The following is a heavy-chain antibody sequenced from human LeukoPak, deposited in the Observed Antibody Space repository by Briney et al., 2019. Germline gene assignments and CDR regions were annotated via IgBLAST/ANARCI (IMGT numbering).Heavy chain of an antibody. Sequence: SETLSLTCTVSGGSISSCYWSWIRQPPGKGLEWIGYIYYSGSTNYNPSLKSRVTISVDTSKNQFSLKLSSVTAADTAVYYCARGGAHYYPYYFDYWGQGTLVTVSP. CDR1: GGSISSCY. V-gene: IGHV4-59*01. D-gene: IGHD3-22*01. CDR3: ARGGAHYYPYYFDY. CDR2: IYYSGST. J-gene: IGHJ4*02.